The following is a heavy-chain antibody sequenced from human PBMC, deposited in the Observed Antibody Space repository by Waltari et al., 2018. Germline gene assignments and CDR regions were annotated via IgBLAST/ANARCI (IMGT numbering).Heavy chain of an antibody. D-gene: IGHD3-22*01. CDR3: ARPGYYDSSGPADY. V-gene: IGHV4-34*01. CDR2: IKQSGRT. J-gene: IGHJ4*02. CDR1: GGSFSGYY. Sequence: QVQLQQWGAGLLKPSETLSLTCAVYGGSFSGYYWSWIRQPPGKGLEWIGEIKQSGRTNDNPSLKSRVTISVDTSKNQFSLKLTSVTAADTAVYYCARPGYYDSSGPADYWGQGTLVTVSS.